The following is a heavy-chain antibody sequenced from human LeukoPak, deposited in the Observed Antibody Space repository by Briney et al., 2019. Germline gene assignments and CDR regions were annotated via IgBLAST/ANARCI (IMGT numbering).Heavy chain of an antibody. J-gene: IGHJ3*02. D-gene: IGHD4-23*01. CDR1: GYTFTSYG. Sequence: ASVKVSCKTSGYTFTSYGISWVRQAPGQGLEWMGRISAYNGNTNYAQKLQGRVTMTTDTSTSTAYMELRSLRSDDTAVYYCARVTTVVEDAFDIWGQGTMVTVSS. CDR3: ARVTTVVEDAFDI. CDR2: ISAYNGNT. V-gene: IGHV1-18*01.